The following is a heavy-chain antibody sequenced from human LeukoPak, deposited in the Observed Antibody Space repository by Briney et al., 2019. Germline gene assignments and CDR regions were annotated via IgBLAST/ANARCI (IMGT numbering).Heavy chain of an antibody. V-gene: IGHV3-21*01. J-gene: IGHJ4*02. D-gene: IGHD4-17*01. CDR3: ARDKGGYGDYYFDY. CDR2: ISSSSSYI. Sequence: GGSLRLSCAASGFTFSTYSMNWVRQAPGKGLEWVSSISSSSSYIYYADSVKGRFTISRDNAKNSLYLQMNSLRAEDTAVYYCARDKGGYGDYYFDYWGQGTLVTVSS. CDR1: GFTFSTYS.